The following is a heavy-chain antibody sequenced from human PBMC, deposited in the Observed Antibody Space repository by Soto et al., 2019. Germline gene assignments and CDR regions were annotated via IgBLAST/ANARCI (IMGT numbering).Heavy chain of an antibody. V-gene: IGHV3-30*18. CDR1: EFTCSSYA. CDR3: AKVEVGYCSGSSCPTRDYYYGMDV. Sequence: GRSMRLCSAAFEFTCSSYAMSRVRQATGKGLEWVQVISYDGSNKYYAASLKGRFTISRATSKNTLYMQMNSLRAKATAVYDCAKVEVGYCSGSSCPTRDYYYGMDVWGQGTTVTVSS. J-gene: IGHJ6*02. CDR2: ISYDGSNK. D-gene: IGHD2-15*01.